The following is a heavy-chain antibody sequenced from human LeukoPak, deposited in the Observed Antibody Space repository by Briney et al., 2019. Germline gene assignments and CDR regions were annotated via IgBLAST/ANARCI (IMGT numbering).Heavy chain of an antibody. J-gene: IGHJ3*02. Sequence: SETLSLTCTVSGGSISSYYWSWIRQPAGKGLEWIGRIYTSGSTNYNPSLKSRVTMSVDTSKNQFSLKLSSVTAADTAVYYCARDPYGYGPNDAFDIWGQGTMVTVSS. D-gene: IGHD5-18*01. CDR2: IYTSGST. V-gene: IGHV4-4*07. CDR1: GGSISSYY. CDR3: ARDPYGYGPNDAFDI.